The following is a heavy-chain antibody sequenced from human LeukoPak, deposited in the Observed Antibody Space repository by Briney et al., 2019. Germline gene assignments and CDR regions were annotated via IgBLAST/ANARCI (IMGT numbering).Heavy chain of an antibody. CDR1: GYIFTDYY. J-gene: IGHJ4*02. V-gene: IGHV1/OR15-1*04. Sequence: GASVKVSCKASGYIFTDYYMHWVRQAPGQELGWMGRINPNSGGTNYAQKFQGRVTMTRDTSISTAYMELSSLRSEDTAVYYCAREARGRGYSGYDSNWGQGTLVTVSS. CDR3: AREARGRGYSGYDSN. CDR2: INPNSGGT. D-gene: IGHD5-12*01.